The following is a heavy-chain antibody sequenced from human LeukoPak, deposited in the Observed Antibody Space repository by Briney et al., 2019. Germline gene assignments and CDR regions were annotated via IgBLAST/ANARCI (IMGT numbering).Heavy chain of an antibody. J-gene: IGHJ4*02. CDR2: ISYDGNNK. Sequence: GGSLRLSCAASGFSFSSFAMHWVRQSPGKGLEWVATISYDGNNKYYGDSVKGRFAISRDNSKNTVFLQMSTRTTEDTAVYYCARDRVGAADLDYWGQGTRLRLL. CDR1: GFSFSSFA. CDR3: ARDRVGAADLDY. D-gene: IGHD1-26*01. V-gene: IGHV3-30*09.